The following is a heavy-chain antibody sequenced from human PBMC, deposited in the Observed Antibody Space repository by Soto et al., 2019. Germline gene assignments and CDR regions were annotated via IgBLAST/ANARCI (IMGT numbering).Heavy chain of an antibody. CDR3: AHISGPGDAYTVNYYGMDV. Sequence: GSGPTLVNPTQALTLTCTFSGFSLSTSGVGVGWIRQPPGKALEWLALIYWNDDKRYSPSLKSRLTITKDTSKNQVVLTMTNMDPVDTATYYCAHISGPGDAYTVNYYGMDVWGQGTTVTVSS. J-gene: IGHJ6*02. V-gene: IGHV2-5*01. CDR1: GFSLSTSGVG. CDR2: IYWNDDK. D-gene: IGHD3-16*01.